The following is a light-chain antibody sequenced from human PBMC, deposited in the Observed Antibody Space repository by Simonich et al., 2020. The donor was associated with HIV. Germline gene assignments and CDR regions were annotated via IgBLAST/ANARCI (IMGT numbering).Light chain of an antibody. J-gene: IGKJ1*01. CDR1: QSVSNN. Sequence: EIVMTQSPATLSVSPGERATLSCRASQSVSNNLAWYQQKPGQAPRLLIYGASTRAPGIPARFSGSGSGTEFTLTISSLQAEDVAIYYCQQYYSTPPTFGQGTKVEIK. CDR2: GAS. CDR3: QQYYSTPPT. V-gene: IGKV3-15*01.